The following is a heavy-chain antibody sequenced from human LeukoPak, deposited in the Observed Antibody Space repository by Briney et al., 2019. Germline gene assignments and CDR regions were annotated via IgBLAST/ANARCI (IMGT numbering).Heavy chain of an antibody. Sequence: SETLSLTCAVYGGSFSGYYWSWIRQPPGKGLEWIGSIYYSRSTYYNPSLKSRVTISVDTSKNQFSLKLSSVTAADTAVYYCARRTEYSSGWTFYFDYWGQGTLVTVSS. J-gene: IGHJ4*02. V-gene: IGHV4-34*01. CDR1: GGSFSGYY. CDR3: ARRTEYSSGWTFYFDY. D-gene: IGHD6-19*01. CDR2: IYYSRST.